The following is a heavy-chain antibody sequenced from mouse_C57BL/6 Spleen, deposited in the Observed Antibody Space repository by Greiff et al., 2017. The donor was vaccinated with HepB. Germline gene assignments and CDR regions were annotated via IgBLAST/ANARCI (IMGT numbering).Heavy chain of an antibody. Sequence: VQVVESGAELARPGASVKLSCKASGYTFTSYGISWVKQRTGQGLEWIGEIYPRSGNTYYNEKFKGKATLTADKSSSTAYMELRSLTSEDSAVYFCARWGLRRGFDYWGQGTTLTVSS. D-gene: IGHD2-4*01. CDR3: ARWGLRRGFDY. CDR2: IYPRSGNT. V-gene: IGHV1-81*01. CDR1: GYTFTSYG. J-gene: IGHJ2*01.